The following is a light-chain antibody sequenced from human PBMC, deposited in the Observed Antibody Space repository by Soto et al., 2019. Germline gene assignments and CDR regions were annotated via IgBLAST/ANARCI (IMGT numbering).Light chain of an antibody. CDR2: KAS. J-gene: IGKJ5*01. Sequence: DIQMTQSPSTLSASVGDRVTITCRASQSISSWLAWYQQKPGKAPKLLIDKASSLESGVPSRFSGSGSGTEFTLTISSLQPDDFATYYCQQGTFGQGTRLEIK. CDR3: QQGT. V-gene: IGKV1-5*03. CDR1: QSISSW.